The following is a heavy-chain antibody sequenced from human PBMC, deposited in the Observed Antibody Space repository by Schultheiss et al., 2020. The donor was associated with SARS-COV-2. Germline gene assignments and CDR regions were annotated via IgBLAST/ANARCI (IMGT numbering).Heavy chain of an antibody. CDR1: GGSFSGYY. D-gene: IGHD3-10*01. V-gene: IGHV4-34*01. J-gene: IGHJ4*02. Sequence: SETLSLTCAVYGGSFSGYYWGWIRQPAGKGLEWIGEINHSGSTNYNPSLKSRVTISVDTSKNQFSLKLSSVTAADTAVYYCARGRDLLWFGELSYYFDYWGQGTLVTVSS. CDR2: INHSGST. CDR3: ARGRDLLWFGELSYYFDY.